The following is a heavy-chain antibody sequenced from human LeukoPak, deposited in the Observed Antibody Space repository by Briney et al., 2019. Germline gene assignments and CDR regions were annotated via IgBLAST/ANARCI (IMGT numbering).Heavy chain of an antibody. D-gene: IGHD1-26*01. V-gene: IGHV3-74*01. CDR3: AREGGIVGAFDP. J-gene: IGHJ5*02. CDR1: GFTFSSYW. CDR2: INSDGSST. Sequence: GGSLRLSCAASGFTFSSYWMHWVRQAPGKWLVWVSRINSDGSSTSYADSVKGRFTISRDNAKNTLYLQMNSLRAEDTAVYYCAREGGIVGAFDPWGQGTLVTVSS.